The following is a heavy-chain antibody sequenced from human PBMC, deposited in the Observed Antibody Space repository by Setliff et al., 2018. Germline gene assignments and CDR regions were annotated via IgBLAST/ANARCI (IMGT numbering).Heavy chain of an antibody. D-gene: IGHD3-10*01. Sequence: SETLSLTCTVYGGSLSNYYWSWIRQPPGKGLEWIVEINHSGSTNYNPSLKGRVTISVDTSKNQLSLKMSSVTAADTAMYYCARVDFTMIQGVIGHWGQGTLVTVSS. CDR2: INHSGST. CDR1: GGSLSNYY. CDR3: ARVDFTMIQGVIGH. V-gene: IGHV4-34*01. J-gene: IGHJ1*01.